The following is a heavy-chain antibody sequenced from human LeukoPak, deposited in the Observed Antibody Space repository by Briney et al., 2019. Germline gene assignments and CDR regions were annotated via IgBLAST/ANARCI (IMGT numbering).Heavy chain of an antibody. J-gene: IGHJ4*02. D-gene: IGHD6-13*01. CDR3: ARQPSRYSSSWYLAY. Sequence: TGESLKISCKGSGYSFTSYWIGWVRQMPGKGLEWMGIIYPGDSDTRYSPSFQGQVTISADKSISTAYLQWSSLKASDTAMYYCARQPSRYSSSWYLAYWGQGTLVTVSS. CDR1: GYSFTSYW. CDR2: IYPGDSDT. V-gene: IGHV5-51*01.